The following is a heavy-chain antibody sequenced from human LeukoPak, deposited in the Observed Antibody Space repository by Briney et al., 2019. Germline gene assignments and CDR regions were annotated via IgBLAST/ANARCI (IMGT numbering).Heavy chain of an antibody. CDR3: ARDHNQYYYGSGVSGGWFDP. V-gene: IGHV4-4*07. Sequence: SETLSLTCTVSGGSISSYYWNWIRQPAGKGLEWIGRIHTSGSTNYNPSLKSRVTISVDMSKNQFSLKLSSVTAADTAVYYCARDHNQYYYGSGVSGGWFDPWGQGTLVTVSS. CDR1: GGSISSYY. D-gene: IGHD3-10*01. J-gene: IGHJ5*02. CDR2: IHTSGST.